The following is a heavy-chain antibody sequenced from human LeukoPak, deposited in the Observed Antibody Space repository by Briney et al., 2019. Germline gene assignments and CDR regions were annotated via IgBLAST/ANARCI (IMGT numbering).Heavy chain of an antibody. CDR3: AIRPIAAAGLQVQH. V-gene: IGHV3-23*01. J-gene: IGHJ1*01. CDR2: ISGSGGST. CDR1: GFTFSSYG. Sequence: GGSLRLSCAASGFTFSSYGMSWVRQAPGKGLEWVSAISGSGGSTYYADSVKGRFTISRDNSKNTLYLQMNSLRAEDTVVYYCAIRPIAAAGLQVQHWGQGTLVTVSS. D-gene: IGHD6-13*01.